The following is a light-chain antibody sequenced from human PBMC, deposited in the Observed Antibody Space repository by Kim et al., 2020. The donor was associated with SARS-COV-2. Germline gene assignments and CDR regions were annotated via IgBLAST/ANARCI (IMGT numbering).Light chain of an antibody. Sequence: MSPGRPASISCSVDKLGDKFTSWYQQRAGQSPVVVIYQENRRPSGIPERFSGSISGNTATLTISGTQAVDDADYYCQAWDSSTAVFGGGTKLTVL. V-gene: IGLV3-1*01. J-gene: IGLJ2*01. CDR2: QEN. CDR1: KLGDKF. CDR3: QAWDSSTAV.